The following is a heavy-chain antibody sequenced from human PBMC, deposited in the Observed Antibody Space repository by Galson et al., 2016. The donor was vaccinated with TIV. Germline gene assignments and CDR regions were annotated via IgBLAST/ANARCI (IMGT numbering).Heavy chain of an antibody. Sequence: SLRLSCAASGFTFGTYTMHWVRQAPGKGLEWVAGMWFDGSHEKYADSMKGRVAISRDNSKKTLFLQMNSLRVEDTAVYYCAREFRDYYFDYWGQGTLVTASS. CDR1: GFTFGTYT. CDR3: AREFRDYYFDY. D-gene: IGHD2-21*01. J-gene: IGHJ4*02. V-gene: IGHV3-33*08. CDR2: MWFDGSHE.